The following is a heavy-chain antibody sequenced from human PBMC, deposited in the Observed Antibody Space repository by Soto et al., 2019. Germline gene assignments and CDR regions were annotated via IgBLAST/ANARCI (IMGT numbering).Heavy chain of an antibody. J-gene: IGHJ4*02. CDR1: GGYIRTYY. CDR3: ARVSLGRTYYFDY. CDR2: IYYSGST. D-gene: IGHD1-26*01. Sequence: SETLSLTCTVSGGYIRTYYWSWIRQPPGKGLEWIGYIYYSGSTNYNPSLKSRLTMSVDTSKKQFSLNLSSVTAADTAVYHCARVSLGRTYYFDYWGQRILVTVSS. V-gene: IGHV4-59*01.